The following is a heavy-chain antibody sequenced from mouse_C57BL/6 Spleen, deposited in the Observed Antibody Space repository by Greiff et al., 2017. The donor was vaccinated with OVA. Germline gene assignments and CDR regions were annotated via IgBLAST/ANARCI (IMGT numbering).Heavy chain of an antibody. V-gene: IGHV1-50*01. CDR3: ARSSGDLPYYFDY. Sequence: QVQLQQPGAELVKPGASVKLSCKASGYTFTSYWMQWVKQRPGQGLEWIGEIDPSDSYTNYNQKFKGKATLTVDTSSSTAYMQLSSLTSEDSAVYYCARSSGDLPYYFDYWGQGTTLTVSS. CDR1: GYTFTSYW. J-gene: IGHJ2*01. CDR2: IDPSDSYT. D-gene: IGHD2-13*01.